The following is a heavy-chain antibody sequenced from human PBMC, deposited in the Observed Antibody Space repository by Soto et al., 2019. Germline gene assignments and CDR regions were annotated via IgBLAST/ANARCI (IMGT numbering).Heavy chain of an antibody. J-gene: IGHJ4*02. D-gene: IGHD5-18*01. CDR3: TTNTYGSH. V-gene: IGHV3-49*03. CDR1: GFTFGDYP. CDR2: IRSEASGGTT. Sequence: GGSLRLSCTASGFTFGDYPMSWFRQAPGKGLEWVGFIRSEASGGTTEFAASVKGRFSISRDDSKSIASLQMNSLKTEDTAVYYCTTNTYGSHWGQGTLVTVSS.